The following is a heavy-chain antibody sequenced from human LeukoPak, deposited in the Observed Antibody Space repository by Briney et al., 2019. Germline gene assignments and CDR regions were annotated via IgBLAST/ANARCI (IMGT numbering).Heavy chain of an antibody. J-gene: IGHJ4*02. CDR3: AKPLHYDSSPHGGY. V-gene: IGHV3-23*01. CDR1: GFTFSSYA. CDR2: ISGSGGST. D-gene: IGHD3-22*01. Sequence: GGSLRPSCAASGFTFSSYAMSWVRQAPGKGLEWVSAISGSGGSTYYADSVKGRFTISRDNSKNTLYLQMNSLRAEDTAVYYCAKPLHYDSSPHGGYWGQGTLVTVSS.